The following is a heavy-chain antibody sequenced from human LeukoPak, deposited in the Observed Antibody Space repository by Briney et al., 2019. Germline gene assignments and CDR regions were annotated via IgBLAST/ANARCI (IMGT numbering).Heavy chain of an antibody. CDR1: GYTFTGYY. J-gene: IGHJ3*02. Sequence: ASVKVSCKASGYTFTGYYMHWVRQAPGQGLEWMGWINPNSGGTNYAQKFQGWVTMTRDTSISTAYMELSRLRSDDTAVYYCARDPYCSSTSCYISAFDIWGQGTMVTVSS. V-gene: IGHV1-2*04. CDR3: ARDPYCSSTSCYISAFDI. CDR2: INPNSGGT. D-gene: IGHD2-2*02.